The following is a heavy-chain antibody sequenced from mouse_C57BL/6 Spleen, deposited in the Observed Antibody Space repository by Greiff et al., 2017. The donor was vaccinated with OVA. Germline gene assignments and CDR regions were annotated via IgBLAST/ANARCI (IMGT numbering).Heavy chain of an antibody. J-gene: IGHJ2*01. CDR1: GYTFTSYW. Sequence: QLQQPGAELVRPGTSVKLSCKASGYTFTSYWMHWVKQRPGQGLEWIGVIDPSDSYTNYNQKFKGKATLTVDTSSSTAYMQLSSLTSEDSAVYYCARGSGGDYWGQGTTLTVSS. D-gene: IGHD6-1*01. V-gene: IGHV1-59*01. CDR3: ARGSGGDY. CDR2: IDPSDSYT.